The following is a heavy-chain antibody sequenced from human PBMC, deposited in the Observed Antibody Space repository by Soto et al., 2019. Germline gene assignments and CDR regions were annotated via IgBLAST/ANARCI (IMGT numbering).Heavy chain of an antibody. CDR2: ISGSGAST. J-gene: IGHJ3*02. CDR1: GFTFMTSA. V-gene: IGHV3-23*01. Sequence: GGCLRLSCGASGFTFMTSAMTWVRQVPGKGLEWVSGISGSGASTFYADSVRGRFTISRDNSKNTLYLQVNSLRAEDTALYYCAKGNGDYRSNAFDIWGQGTMVNVSS. D-gene: IGHD4-17*01. CDR3: AKGNGDYRSNAFDI.